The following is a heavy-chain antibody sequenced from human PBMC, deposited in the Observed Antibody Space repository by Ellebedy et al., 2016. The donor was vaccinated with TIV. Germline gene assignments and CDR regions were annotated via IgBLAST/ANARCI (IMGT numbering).Heavy chain of an antibody. CDR2: ISYDGSNK. CDR1: GFTFSSYG. Sequence: GESLKISXAASGFTFSSYGMHWVRQAPGKGLEWVAVISYDGSNKYYADSVKGRFTISRDNSKNTLYLQMNSLRAEDTAVYYCAKARIAARDYWGQGTLVTVSS. CDR3: AKARIAARDY. V-gene: IGHV3-30*18. J-gene: IGHJ4*02. D-gene: IGHD6-6*01.